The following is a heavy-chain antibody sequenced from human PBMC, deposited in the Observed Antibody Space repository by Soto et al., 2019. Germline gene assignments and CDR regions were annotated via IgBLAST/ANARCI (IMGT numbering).Heavy chain of an antibody. CDR2: ISSTSTYI. J-gene: IGHJ4*02. Sequence: GGSLRLSCAASGFTFRTYSMNWVRQVPGKGLEWVSAISSTSTYIFYADSVKGRFTISRDNAKNSLYLQMNSLRAEDTAVYYCARDLGVTATGPSLDYWGQGTQVTV. D-gene: IGHD6-25*01. CDR1: GFTFRTYS. V-gene: IGHV3-21*01. CDR3: ARDLGVTATGPSLDY.